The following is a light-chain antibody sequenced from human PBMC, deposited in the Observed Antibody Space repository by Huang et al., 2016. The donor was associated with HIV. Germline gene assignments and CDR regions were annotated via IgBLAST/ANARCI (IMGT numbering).Light chain of an antibody. CDR3: QQSYSTPRT. V-gene: IGKV1-39*01. CDR2: GAS. J-gene: IGKJ1*01. Sequence: DIQMTQSPSSLSASVGDRVTITCRASQSISSYLNWYQQKPGKAPNLLIYGASNLQGGVPSRFIGSGSGTDFTHFTLTISSLQPEDFATYYCQQSYSTPRTFGQGTKVEIK. CDR1: QSISSY.